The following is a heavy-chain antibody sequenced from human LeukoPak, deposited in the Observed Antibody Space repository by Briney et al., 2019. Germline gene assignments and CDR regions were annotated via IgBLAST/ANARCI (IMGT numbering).Heavy chain of an antibody. Sequence: GGSLRHSCAASGFTFSSYAMSWVRQAPGKGLEWVSAISGSGGSTYYADSVKGRFTISRDNSKNTLYLQMNSLRAEDTAVYYCAKGSKSGGYSYGYFAFDIWGQGTMVTVSS. CDR1: GFTFSSYA. J-gene: IGHJ3*02. CDR2: ISGSGGST. CDR3: AKGSKSGGYSYGYFAFDI. V-gene: IGHV3-23*01. D-gene: IGHD5-18*01.